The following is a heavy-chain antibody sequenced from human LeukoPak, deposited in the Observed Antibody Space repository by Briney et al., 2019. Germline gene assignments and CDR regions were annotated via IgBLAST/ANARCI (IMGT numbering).Heavy chain of an antibody. CDR1: GFTFDDYG. CDR3: ATGYYRTFDY. D-gene: IGHD3-16*02. J-gene: IGHJ4*02. V-gene: IGHV3-20*04. Sequence: PGGSLRLSCAASGFTFDDYGMSWVRQVPGKGLEWVSGLDWIGASTTYADSVKGRFTISRDNARNSLYLQMNSLKVEDTAFYFCATGYYRTFDYWGQGTLVTVSS. CDR2: LDWIGAST.